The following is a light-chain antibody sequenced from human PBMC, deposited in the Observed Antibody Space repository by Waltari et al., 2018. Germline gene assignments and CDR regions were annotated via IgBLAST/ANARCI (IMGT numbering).Light chain of an antibody. V-gene: IGLV1-47*01. Sequence: QSLLTQPPSASGTPGQRVTISCSGSSSNIGSYYVYWYQQLPGTAPKLLIEGNNRRPSGGPDRFSGSKSGTSGSLAISGLRSEDEADYYCAAWDDRLRGVVFGGGTKLTV. CDR3: AAWDDRLRGVV. CDR2: GNN. CDR1: SSNIGSYY. J-gene: IGLJ2*01.